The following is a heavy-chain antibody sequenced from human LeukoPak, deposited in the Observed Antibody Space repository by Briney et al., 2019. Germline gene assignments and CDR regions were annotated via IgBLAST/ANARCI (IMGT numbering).Heavy chain of an antibody. J-gene: IGHJ6*03. Sequence: GGSLRLSCAASGFTFSYYSMNWVRRAPGRGLEWVSCISSSSSLIFYSDSVRGRFTISRDNAKNLLYLHMNSLRVEDTALYYCAKVDRGDYSSSPVPYYNYYMNVWGKGTTVTVSS. V-gene: IGHV3-21*01. CDR2: ISSSSSLI. D-gene: IGHD6-13*01. CDR1: GFTFSYYS. CDR3: AKVDRGDYSSSPVPYYNYYMNV.